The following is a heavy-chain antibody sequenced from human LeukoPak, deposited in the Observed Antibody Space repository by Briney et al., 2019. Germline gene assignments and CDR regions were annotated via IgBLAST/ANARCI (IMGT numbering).Heavy chain of an antibody. D-gene: IGHD2-21*02. J-gene: IGHJ4*02. CDR3: VRDDGGGDLDY. CDR2: IYYSGVT. CDR1: GGSINNYD. Sequence: PSETLSLTCTVSGGSINNYDWNWIRQPPGKGLEWIGYIYYSGVTNYNPSLKSRVTISVDTSKNQFSLKLSSVSAADTAVYYCVRDDGGGDLDYWGQGTLVTVAS. V-gene: IGHV4-59*01.